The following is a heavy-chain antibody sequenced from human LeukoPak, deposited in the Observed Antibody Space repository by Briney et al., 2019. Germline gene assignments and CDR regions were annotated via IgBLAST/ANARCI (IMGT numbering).Heavy chain of an antibody. CDR1: GYSISSGYY. CDR3: VRDGHYRITNMDV. J-gene: IGHJ6*03. Sequence: SETLSLTCAVSGYSISSGYYWGWIRQPPGEGLEWIGSVYYSGTTYYNPALESRVTISLDTSKNQFSLKVSPLTAADTAVYYCVRDGHYRITNMDVWGKGTTVTVSS. CDR2: VYYSGTT. V-gene: IGHV4-38-2*02. D-gene: IGHD3-10*01.